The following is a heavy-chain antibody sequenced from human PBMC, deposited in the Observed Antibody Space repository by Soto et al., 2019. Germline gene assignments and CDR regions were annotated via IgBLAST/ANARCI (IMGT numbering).Heavy chain of an antibody. CDR3: ARPIAGAGLPFDY. V-gene: IGHV3-33*01. CDR2: IWYDGSNK. D-gene: IGHD6-13*01. J-gene: IGHJ4*02. CDR1: GFSFGSNA. Sequence: GGSLRLSCTTSGFSFGSNAMHWVRQAPGKGLEWLTIIWYDGSNKYYADSVKGRFTISRDNSKNTLYLQMNSLRAEDTAVYYCARPIAGAGLPFDYWGQGTLVTVSS.